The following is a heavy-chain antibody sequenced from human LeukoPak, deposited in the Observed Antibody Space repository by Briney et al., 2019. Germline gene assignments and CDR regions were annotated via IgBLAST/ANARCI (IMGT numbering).Heavy chain of an antibody. CDR1: GYTFASYA. V-gene: IGHV1-3*01. CDR3: AIDYDSSGYYPY. Sequence: GASVKVSCKASGYTFASYAMHWVRQAPGQRLEWMGWINAGNGNTKYSQKFQGRVTITRDTSASTAYMELSSLRSEDTAVYYCAIDYDSSGYYPYWGQGTLVTVSS. CDR2: INAGNGNT. D-gene: IGHD3-22*01. J-gene: IGHJ4*02.